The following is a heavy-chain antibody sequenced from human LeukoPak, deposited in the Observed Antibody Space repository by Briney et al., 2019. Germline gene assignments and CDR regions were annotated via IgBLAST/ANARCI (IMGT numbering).Heavy chain of an antibody. D-gene: IGHD6-13*01. CDR2: INHSGST. CDR1: GGSFSGYY. V-gene: IGHV4-34*01. J-gene: IGHJ4*02. CDR3: ARVRRKQQLVDY. Sequence: PSETLSLTCAVYGGSFSGYYWSWIRQPPGKGLEWIGEINHSGSTNYNPSLKSRVTISVDTSKNQFSLKLSSVTAADTAVYYCARVRRKQQLVDYWGQGTLVTVSS.